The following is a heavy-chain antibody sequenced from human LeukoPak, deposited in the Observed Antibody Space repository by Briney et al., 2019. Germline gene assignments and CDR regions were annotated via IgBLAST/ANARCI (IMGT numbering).Heavy chain of an antibody. J-gene: IGHJ4*02. D-gene: IGHD1-26*01. CDR1: GFTFTSYS. V-gene: IGHV3-23*01. Sequence: GGSLRLSCAASGFTFTSYSMNWVRQAPGKGLEWVSTISGGGGSTYYADSVKGRFTISRDNSKNTLYLHVNSLRAEDTAVYYCAKGGKWDVTPFDYWGQGTLVTVSS. CDR2: ISGGGGST. CDR3: AKGGKWDVTPFDY.